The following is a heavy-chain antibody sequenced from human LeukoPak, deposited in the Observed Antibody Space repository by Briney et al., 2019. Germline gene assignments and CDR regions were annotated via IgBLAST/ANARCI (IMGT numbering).Heavy chain of an antibody. J-gene: IGHJ1*01. Sequence: PSETLSLTCTVSGASISSSYCTWIRQSAGEGLEWIGRMSSGGSTTYNPSFKGRVTMSLDTSKRQFSLNLSSVTAADTAVYYCARDQTYYVSSGYYYVTYLQHWGQGIPVTVSS. D-gene: IGHD3-22*01. CDR3: ARDQTYYVSSGYYYVTYLQH. V-gene: IGHV4-4*07. CDR1: GASISSSY. CDR2: MSSGGST.